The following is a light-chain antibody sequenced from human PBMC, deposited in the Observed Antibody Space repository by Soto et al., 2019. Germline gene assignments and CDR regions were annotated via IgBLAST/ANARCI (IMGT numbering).Light chain of an antibody. CDR2: DTD. CDR1: TGPVTNGHF. J-gene: IGLJ1*01. Sequence: QAVVTQEPSLTVSPGGTVTLTCGSSTGPVTNGHFPYWFQQKPGQAPRPLIYDTDNNHSWTPARFSASLLGDKAALTLSGALPEDESDYYCLLSYTGRLYVFGPGTKVTVL. CDR3: LLSYTGRLYV. V-gene: IGLV7-46*01.